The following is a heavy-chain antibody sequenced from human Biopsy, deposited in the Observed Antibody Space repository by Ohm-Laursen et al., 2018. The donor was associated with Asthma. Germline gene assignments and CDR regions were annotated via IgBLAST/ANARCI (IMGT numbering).Heavy chain of an antibody. Sequence: SLRLSCAASGFTVSRDHMFWVRQAPGKGLERVSVIYSGGTSHTADSVRGRFTISRDFSKSTLHLQMHSLRVEDTAVYYCARGDSSGWSHYYFDYWGQGTLVTVSS. CDR2: IYSGGTS. V-gene: IGHV3-53*01. CDR1: GFTVSRDH. CDR3: ARGDSSGWSHYYFDY. J-gene: IGHJ4*02. D-gene: IGHD6-19*01.